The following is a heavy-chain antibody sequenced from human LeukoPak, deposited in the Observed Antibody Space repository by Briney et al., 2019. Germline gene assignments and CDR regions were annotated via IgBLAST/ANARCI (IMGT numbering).Heavy chain of an antibody. CDR1: GGTFSSYA. CDR3: ASGSSSSLIVY. J-gene: IGHJ4*02. CDR2: IIPIFGTA. V-gene: IGHV1-69*05. Sequence: ASVKVFCKASGGTFSSYAISWVRQAPGQGLEWMGGIIPIFGTANYAQKFQGRVTITTDESTSTAYMELSSLRSEETAVYYCASGSSSSLIVYWGQGTLVTVSS. D-gene: IGHD6-6*01.